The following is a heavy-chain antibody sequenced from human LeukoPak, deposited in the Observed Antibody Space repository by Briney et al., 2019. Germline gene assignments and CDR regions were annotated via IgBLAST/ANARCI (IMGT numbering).Heavy chain of an antibody. Sequence: GGSLRLSCAASGFTFSSYAMHWVRQAPGKGLEWVAVISYDGSNKYYADSVKGRFTISRDNSKNTLYLQMNSLRAEDTAVYYCARDSQAYCGGDCYSVPYDYWGQGTLVTVSS. CDR3: ARDSQAYCGGDCYSVPYDY. CDR2: ISYDGSNK. V-gene: IGHV3-30*04. CDR1: GFTFSSYA. J-gene: IGHJ4*02. D-gene: IGHD2-21*02.